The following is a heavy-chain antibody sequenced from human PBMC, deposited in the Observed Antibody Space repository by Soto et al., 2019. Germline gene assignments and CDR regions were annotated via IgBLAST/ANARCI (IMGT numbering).Heavy chain of an antibody. CDR2: INSDGSST. D-gene: IGHD2-2*01. V-gene: IGHV3-74*01. CDR1: GFTFSSYW. J-gene: IGHJ6*02. CDR3: ARLGYCSSTSCTTRYYYYGMDV. Sequence: EVQLVESGGGLVQPGGSLRLSCAASGFTFSSYWMHWVRQAPGKGLVWVSRINSDGSSTSYADSVKGRFTISRDNAKNTLYLQMNSLRAEDTAVYYCARLGYCSSTSCTTRYYYYGMDVWGQGTTVTVSS.